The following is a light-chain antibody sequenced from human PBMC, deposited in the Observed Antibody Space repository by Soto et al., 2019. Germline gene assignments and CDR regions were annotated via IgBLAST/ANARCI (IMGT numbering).Light chain of an antibody. CDR2: LGS. V-gene: IGKV2-28*01. Sequence: IEMTQSPLSLPVTPGEPASISCRSSQSLLHSNGYNCLDWYLQKPGQSPQLLIYLGSNRASGVPDRFSGSGSGTDFTLKISRVEAEDVGVYYCMQALQSPRSFGGGTKVEIK. CDR1: QSLLHSNGYNC. CDR3: MQALQSPRS. J-gene: IGKJ4*01.